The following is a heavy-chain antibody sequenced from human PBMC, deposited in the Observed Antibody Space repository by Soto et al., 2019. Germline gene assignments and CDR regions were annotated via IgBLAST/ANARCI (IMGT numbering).Heavy chain of an antibody. CDR1: GFTFSDYY. CDR3: ARESEDLTSNFDD. CDR2: ISGSGNTI. Sequence: GGSLRLSCAASGFTFSDYYMTWIRQPPGKGLEWLSYISGSGNTIYYADSVKGRFTVSRDNARNSLYLQMNSLSAEDTAVYYCARESEDLTSNFDDWGQGTMVTV. J-gene: IGHJ4*02. V-gene: IGHV3-11*04.